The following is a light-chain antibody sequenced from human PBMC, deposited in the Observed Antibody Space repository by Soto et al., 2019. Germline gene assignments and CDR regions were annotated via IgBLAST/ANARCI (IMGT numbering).Light chain of an antibody. CDR2: GTS. CDR3: QQYNKGPYT. J-gene: IGKJ2*01. Sequence: ELVMTQSPVALSVSPGESGALPCRASQSVGRNFAWYQQRPGQAPRVLIYGTSTRATGVPARFSGSGSGTDFTLTISSLQSEDFAVYYCQQYNKGPYTFGQGTRVEIK. CDR1: QSVGRN. V-gene: IGKV3-15*01.